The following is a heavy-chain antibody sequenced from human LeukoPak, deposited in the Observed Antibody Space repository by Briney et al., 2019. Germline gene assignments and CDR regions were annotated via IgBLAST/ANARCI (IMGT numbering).Heavy chain of an antibody. CDR1: GFTFSSYA. CDR2: ISGSGGST. Sequence: AGSLRLSCAASGFTFSSYAMSWVRQAPGKGLEWVSAISGSGGSTYYADSVKGRFTISRDNSKNTLYLQMNSLRAEDTAVYYCAKDPPKFYCSCTSCYDYWGQGTLVTVSS. CDR3: AKDPPKFYCSCTSCYDY. J-gene: IGHJ4*02. D-gene: IGHD2-2*01. V-gene: IGHV3-23*01.